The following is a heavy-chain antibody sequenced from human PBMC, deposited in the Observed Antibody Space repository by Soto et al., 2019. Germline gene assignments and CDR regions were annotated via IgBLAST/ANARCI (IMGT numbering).Heavy chain of an antibody. D-gene: IGHD3-16*02. CDR3: ARIQDYVWGSYPFDV. CDR2: IFSNDEK. CDR1: GFSLNDARLG. J-gene: IGHJ4*02. V-gene: IGHV2-26*01. Sequence: SGPTLVNPTETLTLTCTVSGFSLNDARLGVSWIRQPPGRALEWLAHIFSNDEKSNSTSLYNRLTISKDTSKSQVVLTMTNMGPVDTATYFCARIQDYVWGSYPFDVWGQGSLVTVSS.